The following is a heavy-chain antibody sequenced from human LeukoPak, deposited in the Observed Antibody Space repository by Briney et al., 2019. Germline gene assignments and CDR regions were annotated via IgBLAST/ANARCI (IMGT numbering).Heavy chain of an antibody. Sequence: PSETLSLTCTVSGGSISSSSYYWGWLRQPPGTGREWIGSIFYSGSTYYNPSLESRVTISVDTSKNQFSLKLSSVTAADTAVYYCARRSNGGNPLIDAFDIWGQGTMVTVSS. CDR2: IFYSGST. J-gene: IGHJ3*02. CDR3: ARRSNGGNPLIDAFDI. V-gene: IGHV4-39*01. D-gene: IGHD4-23*01. CDR1: GGSISSSSYY.